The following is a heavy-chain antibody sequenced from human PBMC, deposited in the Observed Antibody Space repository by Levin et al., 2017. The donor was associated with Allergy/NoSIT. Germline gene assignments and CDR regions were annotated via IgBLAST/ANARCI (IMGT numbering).Heavy chain of an antibody. CDR3: ARDWYSYGDFDY. D-gene: IGHD5-18*01. V-gene: IGHV3-74*01. J-gene: IGHJ4*02. Sequence: GESLKISCAASGFTFSNYWMHWVRQAPGKGLVWVSRISSDGSITTYADSVKGRFTISRDNAKNTLYLQMNSLRAEDTAVYFCARDWYSYGDFDYWGQGTLVTVSS. CDR2: ISSDGSIT. CDR1: GFTFSNYW.